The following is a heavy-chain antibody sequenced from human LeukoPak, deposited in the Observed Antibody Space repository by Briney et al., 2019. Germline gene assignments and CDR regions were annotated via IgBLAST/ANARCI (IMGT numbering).Heavy chain of an antibody. Sequence: GRSLRLSCAASGFTFSSYGMHWVRQAPGRGLEWVANIKQDGSERYYVDSVKGRFTITRDNAKNSLSLQVNSLRVEDTAVYYCVRAIAAAASYWGQGTLVTVSS. CDR3: VRAIAAAASY. D-gene: IGHD6-13*01. J-gene: IGHJ4*02. CDR2: IKQDGSER. CDR1: GFTFSSYG. V-gene: IGHV3-7*01.